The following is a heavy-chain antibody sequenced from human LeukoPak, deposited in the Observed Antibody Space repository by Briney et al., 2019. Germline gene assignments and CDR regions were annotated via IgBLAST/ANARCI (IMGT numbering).Heavy chain of an antibody. D-gene: IGHD3-22*01. CDR2: ISSSSSTI. J-gene: IGHJ4*02. CDR3: ARDSSGYRGSSSQFDY. CDR1: GFTFSSYS. Sequence: GGSLRLSCAASGFTFSSYSMNWVRQAPGKGLEWVSYISSSSSTIYYADSVKGRFTISRDNAKNSLYLQMNSLRAEDTAVYYCARDSSGYRGSSSQFDYWGQGTLVTVSS. V-gene: IGHV3-48*04.